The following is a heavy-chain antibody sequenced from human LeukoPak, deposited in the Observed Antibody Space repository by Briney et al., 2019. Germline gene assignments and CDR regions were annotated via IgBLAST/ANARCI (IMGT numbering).Heavy chain of an antibody. V-gene: IGHV3-30-3*01. CDR2: ISYGGSNK. D-gene: IGHD1-1*01. CDR3: ARETTGTDAFDI. J-gene: IGHJ3*02. CDR1: GFTFSSYA. Sequence: GGSLRLSCAASGFTFSSYAMHWVRQAPGKGLEWVAVISYGGSNKYYADSVKGRFTISRDNSKNTLYLQMNSLRAEDTAVYYCARETTGTDAFDIWGQGTMVTVSS.